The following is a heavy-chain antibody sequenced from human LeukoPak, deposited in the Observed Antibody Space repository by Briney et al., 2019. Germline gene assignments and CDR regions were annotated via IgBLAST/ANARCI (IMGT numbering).Heavy chain of an antibody. J-gene: IGHJ5*02. CDR2: ISSSGSTI. V-gene: IGHV3-48*03. D-gene: IGHD6-19*01. CDR3: ARGGLVQDNWFDP. Sequence: PGGTLRLSCAASGFTFSSYEMNWVRQAPGKGLEWVSYISSSGSTIYYADSVKGRFTISRDNAKNSLYLQMNSLRAEDTAVYYCARGGLVQDNWFDPWGQGTLVTVSS. CDR1: GFTFSSYE.